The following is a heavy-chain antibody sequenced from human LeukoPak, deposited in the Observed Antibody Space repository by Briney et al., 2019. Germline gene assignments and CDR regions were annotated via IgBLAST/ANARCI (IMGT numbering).Heavy chain of an antibody. V-gene: IGHV3-9*01. CDR3: AKDIASMPQTPLDY. CDR1: GFTFDDYA. D-gene: IGHD2-2*01. J-gene: IGHJ4*02. Sequence: GGSLRLSCAASGFTFDDYAMHWVRQAPGKGLEWVSGISWNSGSMGYADSVKGRFTISRDNAKNSLYLQMNSLRAEDTALYYCAKDIASMPQTPLDYWGQGTLVTVSS. CDR2: ISWNSGSM.